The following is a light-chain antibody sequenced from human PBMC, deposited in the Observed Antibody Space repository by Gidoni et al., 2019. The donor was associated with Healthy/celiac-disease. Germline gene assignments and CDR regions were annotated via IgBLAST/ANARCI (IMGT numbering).Light chain of an antibody. J-gene: IGKJ2*01. V-gene: IGKV2-28*01. CDR2: LGS. CDR3: MQALQTPPHT. Sequence: DIVMTQSPLSLPVTPGEPASISCRSSQSLLHSNGYNYLDWYLQKQGQSPQLLIYLGSNRASGVPDRFSGSGSGTDFTLKISRVEAEDVWVYYCMQALQTPPHTFGQGTKLEIK. CDR1: QSLLHSNGYNY.